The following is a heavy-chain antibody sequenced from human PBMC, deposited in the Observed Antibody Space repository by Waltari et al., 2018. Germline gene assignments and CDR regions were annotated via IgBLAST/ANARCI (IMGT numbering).Heavy chain of an antibody. CDR3: VRDGLIHAADY. CDR1: GFTFSNYY. Sequence: EVQLVESGGNLVQPGGSLRLSCVASGFTFSNYYMMWVRQAPGKGLEVVANIKGDGSAKNYMDSVRGRFTISRDNAKNSVYMQLNSLRDDDTAVYYCVRDGLIHAADYWGQGTLVSVSS. V-gene: IGHV3-7*01. CDR2: IKGDGSAK. J-gene: IGHJ4*02. D-gene: IGHD2-15*01.